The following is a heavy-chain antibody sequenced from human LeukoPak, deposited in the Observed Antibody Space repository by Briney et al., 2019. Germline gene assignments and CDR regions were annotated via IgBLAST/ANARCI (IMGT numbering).Heavy chain of an antibody. CDR3: IPPAAGLRRTISTEYFQH. CDR2: LNEDGSTA. V-gene: IGHV3-74*01. CDR1: GFTFSLYW. D-gene: IGHD6-13*01. J-gene: IGHJ1*01. Sequence: GGSLRLSCAASGFTFSLYWMHWVRQGPGKGLMWVSRLNEDGSTADYADSVKGRFTISRDNANKSLYLRMSSLRVEDTAIYYCIPPAAGLRRTISTEYFQHWGQGALVTVSS.